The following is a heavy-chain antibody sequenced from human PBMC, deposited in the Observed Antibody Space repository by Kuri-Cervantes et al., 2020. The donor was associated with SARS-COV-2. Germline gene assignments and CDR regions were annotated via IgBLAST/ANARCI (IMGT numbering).Heavy chain of an antibody. CDR3: ARQFGIAAAYYYYYYYMDV. V-gene: IGHV4-39*01. J-gene: IGHJ6*03. CDR1: GDSINSYF. Sequence: SETLSLTCSVSGDSINSYFWGWVRQPPGKGLEWIGSVYYTGKTYFNQSLKSRVTISVDTSKNQFSLKLSSVTAADTAVYYCARQFGIAAAYYYYYYYMDVWGKGTTVTVSS. D-gene: IGHD6-13*01. CDR2: VYYTGKT.